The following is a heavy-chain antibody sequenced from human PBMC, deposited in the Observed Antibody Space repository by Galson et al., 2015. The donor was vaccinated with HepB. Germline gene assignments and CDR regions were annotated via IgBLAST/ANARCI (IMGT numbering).Heavy chain of an antibody. CDR2: ISSSSSTI. D-gene: IGHD2-21*01. J-gene: IGHJ2*01. CDR1: GFTFSSYS. Sequence: SLRLSCAASGFTFSSYSMNWVRQAPGKGLEWVSYISSSSSTIYYADSVKGRFTISRDNAKNSLYLQMNSLRDEDTAVYYCARDRGEHIVVADLDRYFDLWGRGTLVTVSS. V-gene: IGHV3-48*02. CDR3: ARDRGEHIVVADLDRYFDL.